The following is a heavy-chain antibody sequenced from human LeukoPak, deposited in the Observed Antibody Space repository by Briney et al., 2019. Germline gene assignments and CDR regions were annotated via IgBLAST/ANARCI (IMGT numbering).Heavy chain of an antibody. D-gene: IGHD2-15*01. J-gene: IGHJ3*02. CDR1: GFTFSDYH. V-gene: IGHV4-34*01. CDR3: ARVGPPDGYCSGGSCYGAFDI. Sequence: GSLRLSCAASGFTFSDYHMSWIRQPPGKGLEWIGEINHSGSTYYNPSLKSRVTISVDRSKNQFSLKLSSVTAADTAVYYCARVGPPDGYCSGGSCYGAFDIWGQGTMVTVSS. CDR2: INHSGST.